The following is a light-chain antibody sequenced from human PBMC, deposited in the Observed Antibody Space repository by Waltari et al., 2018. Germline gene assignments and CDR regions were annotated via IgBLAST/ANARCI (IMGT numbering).Light chain of an antibody. CDR1: QSISSY. Sequence: DIQMTQSPYSLSASVGDRVTITCRASQSISSYLNWYQQKPGKAPKLLIYAASSLQSGVPSRFSGSGSGTDFTLTISSLQPEDFATYYCQQSYSTHVFGGGTKVEIK. V-gene: IGKV1-39*01. J-gene: IGKJ4*01. CDR3: QQSYSTHV. CDR2: AAS.